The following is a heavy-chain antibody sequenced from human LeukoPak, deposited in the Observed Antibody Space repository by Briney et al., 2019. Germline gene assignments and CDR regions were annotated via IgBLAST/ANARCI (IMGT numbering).Heavy chain of an antibody. J-gene: IGHJ4*02. V-gene: IGHV4-59*01. D-gene: IGHD5-12*01. CDR1: GGSISSYY. Sequence: SETLSLTCTVSGGSISSYYWSWIRQSPGMGLEWIGSIYYSGATDYNPSLKSRVTISADTSNNQFSLRLTSVTAADTAVYYCAREITLTGYKYGLGFNYWGQGTLVTVSS. CDR3: AREITLTGYKYGLGFNY. CDR2: IYYSGAT.